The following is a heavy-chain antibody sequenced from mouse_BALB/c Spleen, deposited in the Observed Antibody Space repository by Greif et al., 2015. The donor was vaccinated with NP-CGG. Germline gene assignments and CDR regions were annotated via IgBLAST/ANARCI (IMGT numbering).Heavy chain of an antibody. V-gene: IGHV5-6*01. CDR1: GFTFSRYG. CDR3: VKDGRNYVWCAD. Sequence: EVQLVESGGDYVKPGGSLKLSCEASGFTFSRYGMSWVRQTPDKRLEWFATISSGGRYTYYPGSVMGRFTISRDNATNTLYRQMGRLMCEDPLIYYCVKDGRNYVWCADGGQRTLVTVSA. CDR2: ISSGGRYT. J-gene: IGHJ3*01. D-gene: IGHD2-1*01.